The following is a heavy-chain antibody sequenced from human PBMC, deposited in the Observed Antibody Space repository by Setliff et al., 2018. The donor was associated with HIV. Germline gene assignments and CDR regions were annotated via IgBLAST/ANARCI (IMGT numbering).Heavy chain of an antibody. Sequence: SETLSLTCTVSGHSITSDYQWGWIRQPPGKGLEWIGSIYHSGSTYYNPSLKSRVTISVDTTKSQISLQLISVTAADTAVYYCVRLADAFDIWGQGTMVTVSS. V-gene: IGHV4-38-2*02. CDR1: GHSITSDYQ. CDR3: VRLADAFDI. D-gene: IGHD6-19*01. CDR2: IYHSGST. J-gene: IGHJ3*02.